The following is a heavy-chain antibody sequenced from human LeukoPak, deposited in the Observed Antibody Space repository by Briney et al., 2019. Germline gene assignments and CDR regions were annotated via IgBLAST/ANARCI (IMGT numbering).Heavy chain of an antibody. Sequence: GGSLRLSCAHSRFSLDDYVLSWVRQAPGTGLEWGSGINRNGGSTGYADSLKGRFTISRDNAKNSLYLQTNSLRAEDTALYYCARNWFGERMGYYFDYWGQGTLVAVSS. J-gene: IGHJ4*02. CDR3: ARNWFGERMGYYFDY. CDR1: RFSLDDYV. CDR2: INRNGGST. D-gene: IGHD3-10*01. V-gene: IGHV3-20*04.